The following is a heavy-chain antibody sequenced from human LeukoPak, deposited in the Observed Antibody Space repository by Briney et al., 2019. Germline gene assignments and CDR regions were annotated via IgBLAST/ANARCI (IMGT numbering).Heavy chain of an antibody. CDR2: IYYSGST. CDR3: ARVRLDSGTRYYYYYGMDV. V-gene: IGHV4-39*01. Sequence: PSETLSLTCTVSGGSISSSSYYWGWIRQPPGKGLEWIGSIYYSGSTYYNPSLKSRVTISVDTSKNQFSLKLSFVTAADTAVYYCARVRLDSGTRYYYYYGMDVWGQGTTVTVSS. CDR1: GGSISSSSYY. J-gene: IGHJ6*02. D-gene: IGHD1-1*01.